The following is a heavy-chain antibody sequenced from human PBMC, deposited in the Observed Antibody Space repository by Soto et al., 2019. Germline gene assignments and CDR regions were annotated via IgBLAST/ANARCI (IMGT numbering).Heavy chain of an antibody. J-gene: IGHJ4*02. CDR1: GFTFSSYA. CDR3: ARGPNLYYYDSSGYYSFDY. CDR2: ISYDGSNK. V-gene: IGHV3-30-3*01. Sequence: SLRLSCAASGFTFSSYAMHWVRQAPGKGLEWVAVISYDGSNKYYADSVKGRFTISRDNSKNTLYLQMNSLRAEDTAVYYCARGPNLYYYDSSGYYSFDYWGQGTLVTVSS. D-gene: IGHD3-22*01.